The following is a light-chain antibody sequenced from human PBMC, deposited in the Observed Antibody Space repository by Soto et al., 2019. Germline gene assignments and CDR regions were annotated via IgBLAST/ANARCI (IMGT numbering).Light chain of an antibody. J-gene: IGKJ1*01. CDR1: QSDSSSY. CDR2: GAS. CDR3: QQYGSSPLT. V-gene: IGKV3-20*01. Sequence: EIVLTQSPGTLSLSPGERATLSCRASQSDSSSYLAWYQQKPGQAPRHLIYGASSRATGIPDRFSGSGSGTDFTLTISRLEPEDFAVYYCQQYGSSPLTFGEGTKVEIK.